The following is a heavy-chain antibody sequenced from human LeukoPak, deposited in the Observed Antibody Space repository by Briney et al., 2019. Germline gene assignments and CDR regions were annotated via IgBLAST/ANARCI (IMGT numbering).Heavy chain of an antibody. D-gene: IGHD3-22*01. Sequence: PGRSLRLSCAASGFTFSSYGMHWVRQAPGKGLEWVAVISYDGSNKYYADSVKGRFTISRDNSKNTLYLQMNSLRAEDTAAYYCAREVVDYYDSSGSPGFDYWGQGTLVTVSS. V-gene: IGHV3-30*03. CDR3: AREVVDYYDSSGSPGFDY. CDR1: GFTFSSYG. CDR2: ISYDGSNK. J-gene: IGHJ4*02.